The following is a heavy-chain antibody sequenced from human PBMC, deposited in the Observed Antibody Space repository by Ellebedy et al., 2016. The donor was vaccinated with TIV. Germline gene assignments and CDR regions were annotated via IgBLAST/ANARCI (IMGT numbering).Heavy chain of an antibody. V-gene: IGHV1-18*04. J-gene: IGHJ4*02. Sequence: ASVKVSCKTSGYTFSDFGITWVRQAPGQGLEWMGWISAYDGKKKYAQKFQDRVTMTTDTPASTGYMELGSLRSDDTAVYYCARVGSGELFYWGQGTLVRVSS. CDR1: GYTFSDFG. CDR3: ARVGSGELFY. CDR2: ISAYDGKK. D-gene: IGHD1-1*01.